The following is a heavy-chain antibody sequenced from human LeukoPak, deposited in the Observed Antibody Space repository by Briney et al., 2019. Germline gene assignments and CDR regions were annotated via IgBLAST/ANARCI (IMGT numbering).Heavy chain of an antibody. CDR2: INPNSGGT. Sequence: GASVKVSCKASGYTFTGYYMHWVRQAPGQGLEWMGWINPNSGGTNYAQKFQGRVTMTRDTSISTAYMELSRLRSDDTAVYYCARVGLGWERRSHWFAPWGQGTLVTVSS. CDR1: GYTFTGYY. D-gene: IGHD6-19*01. CDR3: ARVGLGWERRSHWFAP. V-gene: IGHV1-2*02. J-gene: IGHJ5*02.